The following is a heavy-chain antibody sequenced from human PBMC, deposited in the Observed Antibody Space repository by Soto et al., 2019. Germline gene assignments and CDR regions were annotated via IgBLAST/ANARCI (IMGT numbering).Heavy chain of an antibody. J-gene: IGHJ1*01. Sequence: QVQLPESGPGLVKPSETLSLTCTVSGGSISSYYWSWIRQPPGKGLEWIGYIYYSVSTNYNPSLKSRVTISVDTSKNQFSLKLSSVTAADTAVYYCASTGTRYFQHWGQGTLVTVSS. CDR1: GGSISSYY. V-gene: IGHV4-59*08. CDR3: ASTGTRYFQH. D-gene: IGHD1-1*01. CDR2: IYYSVST.